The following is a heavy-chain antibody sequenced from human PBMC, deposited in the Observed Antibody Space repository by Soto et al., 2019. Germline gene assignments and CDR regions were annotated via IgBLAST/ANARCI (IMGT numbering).Heavy chain of an antibody. Sequence: PSGTLSLTCTVSGGSISSGDYYWSWIRQPPGKGLEWIGYIYYSGSTYYNPSLKSRVTISVDTSKNQFSLKLSSVTAADTAVYYCARGFYYDSSGYYSDYWGQGTLVTVSS. V-gene: IGHV4-30-4*01. CDR3: ARGFYYDSSGYYSDY. J-gene: IGHJ4*02. CDR1: GGSISSGDYY. D-gene: IGHD3-22*01. CDR2: IYYSGST.